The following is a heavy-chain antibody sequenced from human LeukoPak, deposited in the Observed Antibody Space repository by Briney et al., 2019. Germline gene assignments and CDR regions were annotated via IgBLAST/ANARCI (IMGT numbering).Heavy chain of an antibody. CDR2: INPNSGGT. Sequence: ASVKVSCKASGYTFTGYYMHWVRQAPGQGLEWMGWINPNSGGTNYAQKLQGRVTMTTDTSTSTAYMELRSLRSDDTAVYYCARVLSPRRITIFGASRDGYFDYWGQGTLVTVSS. CDR3: ARVLSPRRITIFGASRDGYFDY. CDR1: GYTFTGYY. J-gene: IGHJ4*02. D-gene: IGHD3-3*01. V-gene: IGHV1-2*02.